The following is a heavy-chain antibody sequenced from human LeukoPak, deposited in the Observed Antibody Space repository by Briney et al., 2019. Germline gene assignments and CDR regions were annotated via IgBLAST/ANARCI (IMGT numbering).Heavy chain of an antibody. J-gene: IGHJ4*02. Sequence: SETLSLTCTVSGGSIRDYYWSWIRQPAGKGLEWIGRIYSSGTTTYNPSLKGRVTMSLDTSKNQFSLNLRFVTAADTAVYYCARSPRYSFWEDYWGQGTLVTVSS. CDR1: GGSIRDYY. D-gene: IGHD6-13*01. V-gene: IGHV4-4*07. CDR2: IYSSGTT. CDR3: ARSPRYSFWEDY.